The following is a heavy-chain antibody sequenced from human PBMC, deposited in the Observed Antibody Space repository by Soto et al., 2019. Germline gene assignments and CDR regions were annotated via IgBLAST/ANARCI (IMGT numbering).Heavy chain of an antibody. CDR3: ARGDSTDCSNGVCSFFYNHGMDI. V-gene: IGHV1-2*04. Sequence: ASVKVSWKDSGYSFTDYHIHWVRQAPGQGLEWLGRINPKSGGTSTAQKFQGWVTMTTDTSISTASMELTRLTSDDTAIYYCARGDSTDCSNGVCSFFYNHGMDIW. J-gene: IGHJ6*01. CDR2: INPKSGGT. CDR1: GYSFTDYH. D-gene: IGHD2-8*01.